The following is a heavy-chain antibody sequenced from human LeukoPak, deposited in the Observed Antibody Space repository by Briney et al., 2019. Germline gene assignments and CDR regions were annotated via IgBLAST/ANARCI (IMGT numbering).Heavy chain of an antibody. D-gene: IGHD1-26*01. CDR1: GGSISSSSFY. V-gene: IGHV4-39*07. CDR3: TRASLEWELLGGVGY. CDR2: LYYSGST. Sequence: SETLSLTCTVSGGSISSSSFYWGWLRPPPGKGRVWIGSLYYSGSTYYNPSLKSRATITVDTPKNQFSLKLSSVTAADTAVYYCTRASLEWELLGGVGYWGQGTLVTVSS. J-gene: IGHJ4*02.